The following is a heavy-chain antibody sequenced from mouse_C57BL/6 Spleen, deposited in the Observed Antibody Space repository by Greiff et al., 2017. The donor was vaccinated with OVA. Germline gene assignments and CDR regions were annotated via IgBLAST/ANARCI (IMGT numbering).Heavy chain of an antibody. CDR3: ARGTTVVSWYFDV. CDR2: ISSGSSTI. J-gene: IGHJ1*03. CDR1: GFTFSDYG. Sequence: DVQLVESGGGLVKPGGSLKLSCAASGFTFSDYGMHWVRQAPEKGLEWVAYISSGSSTIYYADTVKGRFTISRDNAKNTLFLQMTSLRSEDTAMYYCARGTTVVSWYFDVWGTGTTVTVSS. D-gene: IGHD1-1*01. V-gene: IGHV5-17*01.